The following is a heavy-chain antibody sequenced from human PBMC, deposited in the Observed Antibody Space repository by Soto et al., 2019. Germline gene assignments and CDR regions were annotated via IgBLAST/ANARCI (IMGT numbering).Heavy chain of an antibody. Sequence: EVQLLESGGGLVQPGGSLRFSCAASGFTFTTYHIVWVRQPPGKGLESVSSISASGDRTYYADSVKGRFTISRDNSKNMLYLQMNSLRAEDTAVYYCAKILTTADYYWYGIDVWGQGAAVTVSS. J-gene: IGHJ6*02. CDR2: ISASGDRT. V-gene: IGHV3-23*01. D-gene: IGHD2-21*02. CDR1: GFTFTTYH. CDR3: AKILTTADYYWYGIDV.